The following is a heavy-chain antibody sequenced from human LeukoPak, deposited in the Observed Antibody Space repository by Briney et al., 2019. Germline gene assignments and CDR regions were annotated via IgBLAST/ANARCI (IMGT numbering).Heavy chain of an antibody. J-gene: IGHJ4*02. CDR3: ARASYSYDISGWVPFDY. CDR1: GGSISSYY. Sequence: SETLSLTCTVSGGSISSYYWSWIRQPPGKGLEWIGYIHFSGSTNYNPSLKSRVTISGDTSENQFSLRLSSVTAADTAVYYCARASYSYDISGWVPFDYWGQGTLVTVSS. CDR2: IHFSGST. D-gene: IGHD3-22*01. V-gene: IGHV4-59*08.